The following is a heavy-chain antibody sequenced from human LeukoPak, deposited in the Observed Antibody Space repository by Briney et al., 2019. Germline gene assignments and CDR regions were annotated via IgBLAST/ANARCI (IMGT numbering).Heavy chain of an antibody. V-gene: IGHV3-23*01. D-gene: IGHD4-23*01. J-gene: IGHJ4*02. CDR3: AKYVPPTTVGTRFFDY. CDR2: IGGDGGAI. Sequence: GGSLRLSCAASGFIFSSYAMTWVRQAPGKGLEWVSVIGGDGGAIQYADSVKGRFTISRDNSKNTLYLQMNRLGAEDTAVYYCAKYVPPTTVGTRFFDYWGQGTLVTVSS. CDR1: GFIFSSYA.